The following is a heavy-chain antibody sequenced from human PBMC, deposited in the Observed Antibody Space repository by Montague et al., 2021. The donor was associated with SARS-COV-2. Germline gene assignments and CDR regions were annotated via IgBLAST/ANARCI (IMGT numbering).Heavy chain of an antibody. V-gene: IGHV4-4*07. J-gene: IGHJ4*02. D-gene: IGHD6-19*01. CDR3: ARHSGRGQWLAFDY. Sequence: SETLSLTCTVSGDSISSFYWNWIRQPAGKGLEWIGRIYASGGTYYIPSLKSRVTISVDTSQNQFSLKLRTVTAADTAVYYCARHSGRGQWLAFDYWGQGILVTVSS. CDR2: IYASGGT. CDR1: GDSISSFY.